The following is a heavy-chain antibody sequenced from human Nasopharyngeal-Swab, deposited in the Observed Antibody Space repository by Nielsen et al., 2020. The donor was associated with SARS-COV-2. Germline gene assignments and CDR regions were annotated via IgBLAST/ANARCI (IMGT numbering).Heavy chain of an antibody. CDR2: ISWDSVTI. CDR3: VKGVAVVWGHFND. J-gene: IGHJ4*01. V-gene: IGHV3-9*01. D-gene: IGHD7-27*01. Sequence: SLKISCAVSGFTFDDYAMHWVRQAPGKGLEWVSGISWDSVTIGYADSLKGRISISRDNAKNALYLQMNSLRPEDTARYYCVKGVAVVWGHFNDWGRGTLVTVSS. CDR1: GFTFDDYA.